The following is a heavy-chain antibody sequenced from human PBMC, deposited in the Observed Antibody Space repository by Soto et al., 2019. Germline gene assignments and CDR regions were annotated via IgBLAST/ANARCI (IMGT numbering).Heavy chain of an antibody. Sequence: ASVKVSCKASGYTFTGYYMHWVRQAPGQGLEWMGWINPNSGGTNYAQKFQGWVTMTRDTSISTAYMELSRLRSDDTAVYYCARDRRYGGNSYDGMDVGGQGTTVTVSS. V-gene: IGHV1-2*04. D-gene: IGHD2-15*01. J-gene: IGHJ6*02. CDR1: GYTFTGYY. CDR2: INPNSGGT. CDR3: ARDRRYGGNSYDGMDV.